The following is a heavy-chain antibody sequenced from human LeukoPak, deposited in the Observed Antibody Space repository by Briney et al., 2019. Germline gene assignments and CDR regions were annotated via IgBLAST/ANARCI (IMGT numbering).Heavy chain of an antibody. Sequence: SETLSLTCTVSGGSITSYYWSWIRQPPGKGLGCIGYFYYSGSTNYNPSLQSRVTISVDTSKNQFSLKLSSGTAADTAVYYCARAGPGNTFDIWGQGTMVTVSS. CDR3: ARAGPGNTFDI. CDR1: GGSITSYY. CDR2: FYYSGST. D-gene: IGHD3-10*01. J-gene: IGHJ3*02. V-gene: IGHV4-59*01.